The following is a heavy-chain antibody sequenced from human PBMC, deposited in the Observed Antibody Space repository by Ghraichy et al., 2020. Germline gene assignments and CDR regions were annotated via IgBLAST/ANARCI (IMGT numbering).Heavy chain of an antibody. CDR2: ISGSGGST. V-gene: IGHV3-23*01. J-gene: IGHJ2*01. CDR3: AKDPESGYYPYWYFDL. CDR1: GFTFSSYA. D-gene: IGHD3-22*01. Sequence: GGSLRLSCAASGFTFSSYAMSWVRQAPGKGLEWVSAISGSGGSTYYADSVKGRFTISRDNSKNTLYLQMNSLRAEDTAVYYCAKDPESGYYPYWYFDLWGRGTLVTVSS.